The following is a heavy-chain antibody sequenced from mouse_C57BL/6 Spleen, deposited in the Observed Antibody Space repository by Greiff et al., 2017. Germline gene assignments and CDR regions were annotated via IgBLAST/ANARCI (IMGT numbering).Heavy chain of an antibody. CDR3: ARTYDGIFDG. CDR1: GYAFSSSW. Sequence: QVQLQPSGPELVKPGASVKISCKASGYAFSSSWMNWVKQRPGKGLEWIGRIYPGDGDTNYNGKFKGKATLTADKSSSTAYMQLTSLTSGGSAVYYGARTYDGIFDGWGTGTTVTVSS. J-gene: IGHJ1*03. CDR2: IYPGDGDT. D-gene: IGHD2-10*01. V-gene: IGHV1-82*01.